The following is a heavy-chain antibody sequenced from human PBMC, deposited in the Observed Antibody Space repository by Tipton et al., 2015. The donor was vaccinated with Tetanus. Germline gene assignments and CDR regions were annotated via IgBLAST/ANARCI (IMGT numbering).Heavy chain of an antibody. J-gene: IGHJ4*02. CDR1: GFTVSSYQ. D-gene: IGHD7-27*01. Sequence: QLVQSGGGMTQPGDSLRLSCAASGFTVSSYQMTWVRQAPGKGLEWVSVIYSDGSTYYADSVKGRFTISRDNLKNTLFLQMNSLRAEDTAVYYCARGLGVDYWGQGTLVTVSS. CDR3: ARGLGVDY. V-gene: IGHV3-53*01. CDR2: IYSDGST.